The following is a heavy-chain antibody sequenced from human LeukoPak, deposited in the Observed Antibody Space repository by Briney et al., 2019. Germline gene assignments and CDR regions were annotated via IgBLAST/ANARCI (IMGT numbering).Heavy chain of an antibody. CDR1: GYTFTSYG. V-gene: IGHV1-18*04. CDR3: ARGLGAAGQYGMDV. Sequence: PLASVKVSCKASGYTFTSYGISWVRQAPGQGLEWMGWISTYNGNTNYAQKLQGRVTMTTDTSTSTAYMELSSLRSEDTAVYYCARGLGAAGQYGMDVWGQGTTVTVSS. CDR2: ISTYNGNT. J-gene: IGHJ6*02. D-gene: IGHD6-13*01.